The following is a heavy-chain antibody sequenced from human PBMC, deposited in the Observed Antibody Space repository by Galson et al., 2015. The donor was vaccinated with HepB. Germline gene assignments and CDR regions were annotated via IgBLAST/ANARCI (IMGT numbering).Heavy chain of an antibody. CDR2: ISSSSSTI. D-gene: IGHD1-26*01. CDR3: ARDGAGWDLSNWFDP. CDR1: GFTFSSYS. Sequence: SLRLSCEASGFTFSSYSMNWVRQAPGKGLEWVAYISSSSSTIYYADSVKGRFTISRDTAKNSLYLQMNSLRAEDTAVYYCARDGAGWDLSNWFDPWGQGTLVTVSS. J-gene: IGHJ5*02. V-gene: IGHV3-48*01.